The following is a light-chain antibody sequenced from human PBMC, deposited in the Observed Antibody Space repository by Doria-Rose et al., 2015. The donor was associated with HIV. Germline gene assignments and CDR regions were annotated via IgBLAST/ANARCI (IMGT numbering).Light chain of an antibody. V-gene: IGLV8-61*01. CDR1: SGPVTGAYY. Sequence: QSVVTQEPSSSVSLGGTVTLTCGLTSGPVTGAYYPSWHQQTPGQAPRTLIYNTYSLSAGVYDRFTGYILGNKAALTISGAQADDESDYYCVLCMGSGIWMFGGGTKLTVL. CDR3: VLCMGSGIWM. CDR2: NTY. J-gene: IGLJ3*02.